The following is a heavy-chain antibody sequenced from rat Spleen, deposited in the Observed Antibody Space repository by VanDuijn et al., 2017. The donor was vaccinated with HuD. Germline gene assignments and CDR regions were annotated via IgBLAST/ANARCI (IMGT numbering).Heavy chain of an antibody. CDR2: ISYDGSTT. CDR3: ARHNSGYGVMDA. D-gene: IGHD4-3*01. Sequence: EVQLVESGGGLVQPGRSLKLSCAASGFTFSNYGMVWVRQAPTEGLEWVATISYDGSTTYSRDSVKGRFTISRDNAKSTLYLQMDSLRSEDTATYYCARHNSGYGVMDAWGQGASVTVSS. CDR1: GFTFSNYG. V-gene: IGHV5-29*01. J-gene: IGHJ4*01.